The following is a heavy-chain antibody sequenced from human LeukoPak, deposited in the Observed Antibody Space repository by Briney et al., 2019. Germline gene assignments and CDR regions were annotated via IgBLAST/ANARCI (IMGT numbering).Heavy chain of an antibody. CDR3: AKSPAVRGVNLDY. CDR1: GFTFSSYA. CDR2: ISGSGGST. D-gene: IGHD3-10*01. Sequence: PGGSLRLSCAASGFTFSSYAISWVRQAPGKGLEWVSAISGSGGSTYYADSVKGRFTISRDNSKNTLYLQMNSLRAEDTAVYYCAKSPAVRGVNLDYWGQGILVTVSS. J-gene: IGHJ4*02. V-gene: IGHV3-23*01.